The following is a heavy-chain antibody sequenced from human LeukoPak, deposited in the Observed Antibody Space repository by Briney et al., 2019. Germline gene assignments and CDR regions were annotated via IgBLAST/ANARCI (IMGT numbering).Heavy chain of an antibody. CDR2: INTNTGNP. D-gene: IGHD2-15*01. Sequence: ASVKVSCKASGYTFIDYAMNWVRQAPGRGLEWMGWINTNTGNPTYAQGFTGRFVFSLDTSVSTAYLQISSLKAEDTAVYYCAKLGYCSGGSCYGFDYWGQGSLVTVSS. CDR3: AKLGYCSGGSCYGFDY. V-gene: IGHV7-4-1*02. J-gene: IGHJ4*02. CDR1: GYTFIDYA.